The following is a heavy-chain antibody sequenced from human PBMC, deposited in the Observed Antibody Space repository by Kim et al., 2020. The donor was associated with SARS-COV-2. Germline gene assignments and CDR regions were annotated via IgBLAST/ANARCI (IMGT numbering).Heavy chain of an antibody. J-gene: IGHJ5*01. V-gene: IGHV1-2*02. CDR1: GYTFTGYY. D-gene: IGHD3-3*01. Sequence: ASVKVSCKASGYTFTGYYMHWVRQAPGQGLEWMGWINPNSGGKNYAQKLQGRVTMTRDTSISTAYMELSRLRSDDTAGYYCSRGGALRFLEWVPIWAGFD. CDR2: INPNSGGK. CDR3: SRGGALRFLEWVPIWAGFD.